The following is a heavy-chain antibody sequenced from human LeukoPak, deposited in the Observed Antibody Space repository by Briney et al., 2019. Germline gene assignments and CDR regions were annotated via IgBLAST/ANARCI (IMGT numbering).Heavy chain of an antibody. Sequence: GGSLRLSCVASGFTFSNHWMSWVRQAPGRGLEWVANINQDGSQIYYMDSVEGRFTISRDNSKNSVYLQVNSLRAEDTAVYYCARIGYSSSSFDYWGQGTLVTVSS. CDR2: INQDGSQI. V-gene: IGHV3-7*01. D-gene: IGHD6-6*01. CDR1: GFTFSNHW. J-gene: IGHJ4*02. CDR3: ARIGYSSSSFDY.